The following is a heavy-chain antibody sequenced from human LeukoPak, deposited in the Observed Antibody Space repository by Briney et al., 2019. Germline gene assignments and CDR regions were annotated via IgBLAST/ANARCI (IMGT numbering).Heavy chain of an antibody. CDR1: GGSFSGYY. V-gene: IGHV4-34*01. D-gene: IGHD6-13*01. J-gene: IGHJ4*02. CDR3: ARTSITAAGWGFDY. Sequence: SETLSLTCAVYGGSFSGYYWSWIRQPPGKGLEWIGEINHSGSTNYNPSLKSRVTISVDTSKNQFSLKLSSVTAADTAVYYCARTSITAAGWGFDYWGQGTLVTVSS. CDR2: INHSGST.